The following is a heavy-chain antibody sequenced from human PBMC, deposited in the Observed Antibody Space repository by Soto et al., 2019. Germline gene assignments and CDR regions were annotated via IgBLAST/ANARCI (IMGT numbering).Heavy chain of an antibody. Sequence: EVQLVESGGGLVQPGGSLRLSCAASGFTLSGRSMHWVRQAPGKGLVWVSGIDNAGTDSTYADSVKGRFTSSRDNAKNMLYLQMNIMRVEDTAVAYCARGWFGPDVWGKGTMVPVSS. J-gene: IGHJ6*04. CDR3: ARGWFGPDV. D-gene: IGHD3-10*01. V-gene: IGHV3-74*01. CDR1: GFTLSGRS. CDR2: IDNAGTDS.